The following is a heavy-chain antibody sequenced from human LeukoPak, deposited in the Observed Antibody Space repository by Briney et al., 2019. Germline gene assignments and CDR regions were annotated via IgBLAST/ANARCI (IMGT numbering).Heavy chain of an antibody. Sequence: ASVKVSCKASGYTFTSYDISWVRHAPGQGLEWMGWISTDNGNTNYAQKLKGRVTMTTDTSTSTPYMELRSLRSDDTAVYYCARDAIPYRGYSSSVEYWGQGTLVTVSS. J-gene: IGHJ4*02. V-gene: IGHV1-18*01. CDR2: ISTDNGNT. CDR1: GYTFTSYD. D-gene: IGHD6-13*01. CDR3: ARDAIPYRGYSSSVEY.